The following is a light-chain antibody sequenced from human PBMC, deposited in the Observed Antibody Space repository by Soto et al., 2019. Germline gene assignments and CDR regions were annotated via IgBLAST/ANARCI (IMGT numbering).Light chain of an antibody. CDR3: QQYGSSSYT. J-gene: IGKJ2*01. Sequence: EIVLTQSPGTLSLSPGERATLSCRASQNVRISYLAWYQQKPGQAPRLLIYGASSRATGIPDRFSGSGSRTDFTLTISRLEPEDFAVYYCQQYGSSSYTFGQGTNLEIK. CDR1: QNVRISY. V-gene: IGKV3-20*01. CDR2: GAS.